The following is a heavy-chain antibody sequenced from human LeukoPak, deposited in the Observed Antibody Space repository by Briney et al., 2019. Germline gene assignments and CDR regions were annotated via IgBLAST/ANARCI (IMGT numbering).Heavy chain of an antibody. CDR3: ARNPLLYCTSATCYLFY. Sequence: GESLKISCKGSGYNFAAYWIGWVRQMPGKGLEWLGIIYPGDSDTRYSPSFQGQVTISADKSISTAYLQWTSLKASDTAIYYCARNPLLYCTSATCYLFYWGQGTLVTVSS. CDR1: GYNFAAYW. V-gene: IGHV5-51*01. CDR2: IYPGDSDT. D-gene: IGHD2-2*01. J-gene: IGHJ4*02.